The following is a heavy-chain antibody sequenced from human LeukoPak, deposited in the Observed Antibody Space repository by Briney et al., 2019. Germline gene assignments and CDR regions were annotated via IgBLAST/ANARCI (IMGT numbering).Heavy chain of an antibody. V-gene: IGHV3-73*01. J-gene: IGHJ3*02. CDR1: GFTFSDSA. CDR2: IRSKTNTYAT. CDR3: TRHDAFDI. Sequence: PGGSLRLSCVASGFTFSDSAIHWVRQASGKGLEWVGRIRSKTNTYATAYAASVKGRFTISRDDSKNTAYLQMNSLKSEDTAVYYCTRHDAFDIWGQGTMVTVSS.